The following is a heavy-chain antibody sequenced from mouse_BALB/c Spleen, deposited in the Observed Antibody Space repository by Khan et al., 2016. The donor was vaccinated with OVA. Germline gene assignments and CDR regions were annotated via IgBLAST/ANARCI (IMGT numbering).Heavy chain of an antibody. V-gene: IGHV14-1*02. J-gene: IGHJ3*01. CDR1: GFNIKDYY. Sequence: EVQLQESGTEFVRPGALVKLSCKTSGFNIKDYYIHWVKQRPEQGLEWIGWIDPENGNTIYDPKFQGKASITADTSSNTAYLQLSSLTPEDTAVYYCARAGYSPWFAYWGQGTLVTVSA. CDR3: ARAGYSPWFAY. CDR2: IDPENGNT. D-gene: IGHD2-3*01.